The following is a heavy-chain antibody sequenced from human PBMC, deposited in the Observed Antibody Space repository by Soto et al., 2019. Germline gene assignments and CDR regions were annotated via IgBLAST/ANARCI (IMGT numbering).Heavy chain of an antibody. D-gene: IGHD2-15*01. Sequence: ASVKVSCKASGYTFTSYGISWVRQAPGQGLEWMGWISAYNGNTNYAQKLQGRVTMTTDTSTSTAYMELSSLRSEDTAVYYCASTLGYCSGGSCYSASREYFQHWGQGTLVTVSS. V-gene: IGHV1-18*01. CDR1: GYTFTSYG. CDR2: ISAYNGNT. J-gene: IGHJ1*01. CDR3: ASTLGYCSGGSCYSASREYFQH.